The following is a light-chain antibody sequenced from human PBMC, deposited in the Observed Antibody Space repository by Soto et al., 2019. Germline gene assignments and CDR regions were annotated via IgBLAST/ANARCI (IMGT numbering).Light chain of an antibody. CDR2: GAS. CDR3: QQYGGSPLYT. J-gene: IGKJ2*01. V-gene: IGKV3-20*01. CDR1: QSVSNNY. Sequence: EIVLTQSPGTLSLSPGERGTLSCRASQSVSNNYLAWYQRKPGQAPRLLIYGASSRDTGIPDRFSGSGSGTDFTLTISRLEPEDFAVYYCQQYGGSPLYTFGQGTKLEIK.